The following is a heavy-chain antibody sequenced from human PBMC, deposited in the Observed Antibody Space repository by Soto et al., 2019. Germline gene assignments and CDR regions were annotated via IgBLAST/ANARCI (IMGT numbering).Heavy chain of an antibody. CDR2: ISGSGGST. CDR3: AKDLGPYPASYDSDY. D-gene: IGHD3-16*01. Sequence: EEQLLESGGGLVQPGGSLRLSCAASGFTFSSYAMSWVRQAPGKGLEWVSAISGSGGSTYYADSVKGRFTISRDNSKNTLYLQMNSLRAEDTAVYYCAKDLGPYPASYDSDYWGQGTLVTVSS. J-gene: IGHJ4*02. V-gene: IGHV3-23*01. CDR1: GFTFSSYA.